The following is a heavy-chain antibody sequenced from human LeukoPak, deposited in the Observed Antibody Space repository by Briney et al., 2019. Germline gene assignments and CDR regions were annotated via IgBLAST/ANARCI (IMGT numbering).Heavy chain of an antibody. V-gene: IGHV1-18*01. Sequence: ASVKVSCKASGYTFTSYGISWARQAPGQGLEWMGWISAYNGNTNYAQKLQGRVTMTTDTSTSTAYMELRSLRSDDTAVYYCASGSSGWYGVRGAFDIWGQGTMVTVSS. CDR2: ISAYNGNT. CDR3: ASGSSGWYGVRGAFDI. CDR1: GYTFTSYG. J-gene: IGHJ3*02. D-gene: IGHD6-19*01.